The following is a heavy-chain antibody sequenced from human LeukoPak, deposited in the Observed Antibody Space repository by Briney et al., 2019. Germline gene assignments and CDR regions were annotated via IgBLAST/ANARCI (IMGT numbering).Heavy chain of an antibody. D-gene: IGHD1-26*01. J-gene: IGHJ4*02. Sequence: SETLSLTCTVSGCSISSSSYYWGWIRQPPGKGLEWIGSIYYSGSTYYNPSLKSRVTISVDTSKNQFSLKLSSVTAADTAVYYCARQGVELGAMNADYWGQGTLVTVSS. CDR1: GCSISSSSYY. CDR3: ARQGVELGAMNADY. CDR2: IYYSGST. V-gene: IGHV4-39*01.